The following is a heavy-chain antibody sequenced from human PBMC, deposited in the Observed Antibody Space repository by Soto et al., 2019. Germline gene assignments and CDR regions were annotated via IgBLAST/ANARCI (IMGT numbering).Heavy chain of an antibody. V-gene: IGHV1-69*02. J-gene: IGHJ3*01. CDR1: GGTFSAYP. Sequence: QVQLVQSGAEVKKPGSSVKVSCKTSGGTFSAYPFNWVRQAPGQGLEWMGRIIPILDITDYSQNFQGRVTITADKSPNTASMDLTSLRSEDTAMYFCAKGADSSGSESAFDLWGQGTLITVSS. CDR2: IIPILDIT. CDR3: AKGADSSGSESAFDL. D-gene: IGHD3-22*01.